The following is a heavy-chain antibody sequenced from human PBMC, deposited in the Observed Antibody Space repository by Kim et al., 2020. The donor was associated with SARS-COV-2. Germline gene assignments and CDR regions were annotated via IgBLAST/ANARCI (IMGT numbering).Heavy chain of an antibody. Sequence: HPSLKSRVTISVDTSKNQFALKLSSVTAADTAVYYCAQSRAAATQSFDYWGQGTLVTVSS. V-gene: IGHV4-34*01. D-gene: IGHD2-15*01. J-gene: IGHJ4*02. CDR3: AQSRAAATQSFDY.